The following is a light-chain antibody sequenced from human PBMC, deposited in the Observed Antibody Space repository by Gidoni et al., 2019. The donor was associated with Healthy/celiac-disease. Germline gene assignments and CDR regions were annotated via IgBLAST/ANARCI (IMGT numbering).Light chain of an antibody. CDR2: QDS. CDR3: QAWDSSSHVV. V-gene: IGLV3-1*01. Sequence: SYALTPPPSVSVSPGQTASIPCSGDKLGDKYACWYQQKPGQSPVLVIYQDSKRPSGIPERFSGSNSGNTATLTISGTQAMDEADYYCQAWDSSSHVVFGGGTKLTVL. J-gene: IGLJ2*01. CDR1: KLGDKY.